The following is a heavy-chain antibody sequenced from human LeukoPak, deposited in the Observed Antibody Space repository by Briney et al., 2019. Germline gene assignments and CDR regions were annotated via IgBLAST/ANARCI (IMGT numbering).Heavy chain of an antibody. V-gene: IGHV3-23*03. CDR3: AKNLGPFDV. CDR1: GFTFNDVA. CDR2: IGAAGT. D-gene: IGHD3-16*01. Sequence: PRGSLRLSCAASGFTFNDVAMTWVRQAPGKGLEWVSSIGAAGTYYADSVKGRFPISRDNSKNMLYLPLNSLRAGDTAMYYCAKNLGPFDVRGQGTMVTVSS. J-gene: IGHJ3*01.